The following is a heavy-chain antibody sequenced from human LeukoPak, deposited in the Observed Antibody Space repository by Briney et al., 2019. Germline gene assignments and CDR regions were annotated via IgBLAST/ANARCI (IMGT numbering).Heavy chain of an antibody. Sequence: GGSLRLSCAASGFTFSSSAMSWVRQAPGKGLEWVSAISGSGDSTYYAESVKGRFTISRDNSKNTLYLQMNSLRAEDTAIYYCAKDRDIVVVPAATDYYFDYWGQGTLVTVSS. J-gene: IGHJ4*02. V-gene: IGHV3-23*01. CDR2: ISGSGDST. D-gene: IGHD2-2*01. CDR1: GFTFSSSA. CDR3: AKDRDIVVVPAATDYYFDY.